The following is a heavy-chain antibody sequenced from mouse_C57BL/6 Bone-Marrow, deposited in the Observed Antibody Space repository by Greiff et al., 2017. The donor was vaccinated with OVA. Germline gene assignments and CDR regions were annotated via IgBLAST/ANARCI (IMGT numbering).Heavy chain of an antibody. CDR3: TRSYSNYGDFDY. CDR1: GYTFTDYE. Sequence: VQLQQSGGELVRPGASVTLSCKASGYTFTDYEMHWVKQTPVHGLEWIGAIDPETGGTAYNQKFKGKAILTADKSSSTAYMELRSLTSEDSAVYYCTRSYSNYGDFDYWGQGTTLTVSS. V-gene: IGHV1-15*01. D-gene: IGHD2-5*01. J-gene: IGHJ2*01. CDR2: IDPETGGT.